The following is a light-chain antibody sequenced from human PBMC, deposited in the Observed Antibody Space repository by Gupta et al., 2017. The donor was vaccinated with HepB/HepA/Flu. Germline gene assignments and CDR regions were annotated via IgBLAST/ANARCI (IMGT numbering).Light chain of an antibody. V-gene: IGKV3-20*01. CDR1: QSVDSNS. CDR3: QHDSSSDT. Sequence: EIVLTQSPGTLSLSPGERATLSCRASQSVDSNSLAWYQQKPGQAPRLLISGASKRATGIPVRFIGGGYETEFTLTSSRRENEDFAVYYGQHDSSSDTFGHGTKVDIK. J-gene: IGKJ3*01. CDR2: GAS.